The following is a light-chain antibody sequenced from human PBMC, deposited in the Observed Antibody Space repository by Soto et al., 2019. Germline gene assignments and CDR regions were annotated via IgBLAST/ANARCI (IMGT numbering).Light chain of an antibody. J-gene: IGKJ2*01. Sequence: ETLLTQSPATLSVSPGERATLSCRASQSVRDNLAWYQQKPGQAPRLLIYGASTRAPGIPDRFSGSGFGTEFSLTISSLQSEDFAVYYCQQYGSSPPGYTFGQGTKLEIK. CDR2: GAS. V-gene: IGKV3-15*01. CDR1: QSVRDN. CDR3: QQYGSSPPGYT.